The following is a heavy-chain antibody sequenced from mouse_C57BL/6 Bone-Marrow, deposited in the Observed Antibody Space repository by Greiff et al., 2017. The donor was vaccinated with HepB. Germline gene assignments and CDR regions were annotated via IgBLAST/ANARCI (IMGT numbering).Heavy chain of an antibody. J-gene: IGHJ2*01. Sequence: EVHLVESGGGLVKPGGSLKLSCAASGFTFSSYAMSWVRQTPEKRLEWVATISDGGSYTYYPDNVKGRFTISRDNAKNNLYLQMSHLKSEDTAMYYCAREGYSNYGRVDYWGQGTTLTVSS. CDR2: ISDGGSYT. V-gene: IGHV5-4*01. CDR1: GFTFSSYA. D-gene: IGHD2-5*01. CDR3: AREGYSNYGRVDY.